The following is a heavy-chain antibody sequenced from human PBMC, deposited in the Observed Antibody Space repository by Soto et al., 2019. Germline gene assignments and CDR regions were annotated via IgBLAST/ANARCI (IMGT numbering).Heavy chain of an antibody. V-gene: IGHV3-21*06. Sequence: EVQLVESGGGLVKPGGSLRLSRAASGFTFSTYGMNWVRQAPGKGLEWVSSISTGGTYIYYADSVKGRFTISRDNARNSLYLDMSSLRAEDTAVYYCAREGKSTVNFDYWGQGTLVTVSS. CDR1: GFTFSTYG. J-gene: IGHJ4*02. CDR3: AREGKSTVNFDY. D-gene: IGHD4-17*01. CDR2: ISTGGTYI.